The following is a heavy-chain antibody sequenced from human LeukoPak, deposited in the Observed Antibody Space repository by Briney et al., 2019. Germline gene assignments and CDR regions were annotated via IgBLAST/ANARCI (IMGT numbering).Heavy chain of an antibody. CDR2: IIPIFGTS. J-gene: IGHJ5*02. CDR1: LGTFIKNA. CDR3: AAGWGAAVGGFDP. D-gene: IGHD6-13*01. V-gene: IGHV1-69*06. Sequence: SSVTDSFMSSLGTFIKNAITWVRQAPGQGLAWMGRIIPIFGTSKNAQKFQGRVTISADKSTSTAYMELSSLGSEDTAVYYCAAGWGAAVGGFDPWGQGTLVTVSS.